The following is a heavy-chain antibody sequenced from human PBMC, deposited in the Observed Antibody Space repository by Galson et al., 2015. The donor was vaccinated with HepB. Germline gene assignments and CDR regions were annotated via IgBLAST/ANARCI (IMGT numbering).Heavy chain of an antibody. CDR1: GFTFSSYS. J-gene: IGHJ4*02. CDR2: ISSSSSYI. V-gene: IGHV3-21*01. D-gene: IGHD3-10*01. CDR3: AGGYGSGSYPTDY. Sequence: RLSCAASGFTFSSYSMNWVRQAPGKGLEWVSSISSSSSYIYYADSVKGRFTISRDNAKNSLYLQMNSLRAEDTAVYYCAGGYGSGSYPTDYWGQGTLVTVSS.